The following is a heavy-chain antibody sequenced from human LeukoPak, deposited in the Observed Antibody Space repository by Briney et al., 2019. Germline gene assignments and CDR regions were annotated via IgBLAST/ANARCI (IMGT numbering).Heavy chain of an antibody. CDR1: GGSFSGYY. CDR2: INDTGNT. J-gene: IGHJ4*02. V-gene: IGHV4-34*01. CDR3: ARSWPHFDY. D-gene: IGHD5-12*01. Sequence: SETLSLTCAVSGGSFSGYYWSWIRQSPVKGLEWLGEINDTGNTNYNPSLESRVTISVDTSKKQFSLRLHSMTAADTAAYYCARSWPHFDYWGQGTLVTVSS.